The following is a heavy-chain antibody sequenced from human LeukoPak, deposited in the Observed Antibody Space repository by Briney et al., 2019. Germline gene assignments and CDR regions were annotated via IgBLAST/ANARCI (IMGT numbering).Heavy chain of an antibody. CDR1: GFTLNSYW. CDR2: IGPDGSGA. CDR3: AKGGVRGAPASYFDY. Sequence: GGSLRLSCAASGFTLNSYWMDWVRQAPGKGLVWVSRIGPDGSGAAYADSVKGRFTISRDNAKNTLFLQMNSLRAEDTAVYYCAKGGVRGAPASYFDYWGRGTLVTVSS. J-gene: IGHJ4*02. D-gene: IGHD3-10*01. V-gene: IGHV3-74*01.